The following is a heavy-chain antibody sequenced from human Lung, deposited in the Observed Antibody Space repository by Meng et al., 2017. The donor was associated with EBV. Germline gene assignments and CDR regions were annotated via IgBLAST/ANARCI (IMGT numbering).Heavy chain of an antibody. CDR3: ARDPNRGDDF. CDR1: GFIFSDYY. Sequence: QVHLVESGGRLVKPGGSXXLSCAASGFIFSDYYMSWFRQAPGKGLEWVSCMTGSGAAVYYADSVKGRFTMSRDNAKNSVSLQMDSLRAEDTAVYYCARDPNRGDDFWGQGTRVTVSS. D-gene: IGHD3-10*01. CDR2: MTGSGAAV. J-gene: IGHJ4*02. V-gene: IGHV3-11*01.